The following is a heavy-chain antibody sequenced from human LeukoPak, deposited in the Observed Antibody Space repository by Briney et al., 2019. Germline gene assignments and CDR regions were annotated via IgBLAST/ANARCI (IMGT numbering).Heavy chain of an antibody. CDR2: IIPILGTA. CDR3: ARAQVPAAISEYFQH. D-gene: IGHD2-2*02. J-gene: IGHJ1*01. V-gene: IGHV1-69*01. CDR1: GGTFSSYA. Sequence: SVKVSCKASGGTFSSYAISWVRQAPGQGLEWMGGIIPILGTANYAQKFQGRVTITADESTSTAYMELSSLRSEDTAVYYCARAQVPAAISEYFQHWGQGTLVTVSS.